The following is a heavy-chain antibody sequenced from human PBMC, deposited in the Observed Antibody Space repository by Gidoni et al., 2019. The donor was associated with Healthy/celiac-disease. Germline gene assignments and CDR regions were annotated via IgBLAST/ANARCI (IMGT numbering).Heavy chain of an antibody. CDR3: ARGGGNMADY. J-gene: IGHJ4*02. D-gene: IGHD2-15*01. CDR1: GYTFTSYY. CDR2: INPSDGST. V-gene: IGHV1-46*01. Sequence: QVQLVQSGAEVKKPGASAKVSCKASGYTFTSYYMPWVRQAPGQGLEWMGIINPSDGSTSYAQKFQGRVTMTRDTSTSTVYMELSSLRSEDTAVYYCARGGGNMADYWGQGTLVTVSS.